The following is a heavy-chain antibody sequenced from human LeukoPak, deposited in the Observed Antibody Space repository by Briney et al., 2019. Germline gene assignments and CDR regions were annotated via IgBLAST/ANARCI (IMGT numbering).Heavy chain of an antibody. J-gene: IGHJ4*02. D-gene: IGHD3-9*01. Sequence: PGGSLRLSCAASGFTFSSYWMSWVRQAPGKGLEWVANINEDGSDKYYVDSVKGRFTISRDNAKNSLYLQMNSLRAEDTAIYYCARDFGPDYDILTVWGQGTLVTVSS. CDR3: ARDFGPDYDILTV. CDR2: INEDGSDK. CDR1: GFTFSSYW. V-gene: IGHV3-7*03.